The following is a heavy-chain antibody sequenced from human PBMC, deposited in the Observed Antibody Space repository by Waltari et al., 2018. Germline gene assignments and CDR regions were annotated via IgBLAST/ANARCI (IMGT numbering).Heavy chain of an antibody. CDR2: FYTSGST. J-gene: IGHJ5*02. V-gene: IGHV4-4*07. CDR1: GGSISSYY. Sequence: QVQLQESGPGLVKPSETLSLTCTVSGGSISSYYWSWIRQPAGKGLEWIGRFYTSGSTNHTPPLKSPVTMSVDTSKNQFSLKLSSVTAADTAVYYCAREDSSSWYRWFDPWGQGTLVTVSS. D-gene: IGHD6-13*01. CDR3: AREDSSSWYRWFDP.